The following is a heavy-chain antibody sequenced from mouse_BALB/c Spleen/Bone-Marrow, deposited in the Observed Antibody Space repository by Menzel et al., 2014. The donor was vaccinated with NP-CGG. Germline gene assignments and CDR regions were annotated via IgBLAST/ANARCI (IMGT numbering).Heavy chain of an antibody. D-gene: IGHD2-14*01. V-gene: IGHV1S135*01. CDR1: GYAFTNYN. J-gene: IGHJ2*01. Sequence: EVQLQQSGPELVKPGASVKVSCKASGYAFTNYNMNWVKQSHGKSLEGIGYIDPYSGGTNYNQKFRGKATLTVDRSSSTAYMHLNSLTSKASAVYYCSRGVLAYFDYWGQGTTLTVSS. CDR2: IDPYSGGT. CDR3: SRGVLAYFDY.